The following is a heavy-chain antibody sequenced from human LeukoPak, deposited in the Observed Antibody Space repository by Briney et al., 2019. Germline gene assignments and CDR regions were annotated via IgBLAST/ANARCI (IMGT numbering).Heavy chain of an antibody. V-gene: IGHV1-69*06. J-gene: IGHJ3*02. CDR1: GGAFSSYA. CDR2: IIPIFGTA. Sequence: SVKVSCKASGGAFSSYAISWVRQAPGQGLEWMGGIIPIFGTANYAQKFQGRVTITADTSTSTAYMELRSLKSDDTAVYYCASLKNYYDSSGYLVTDAFDIWGQGTMVTVSS. D-gene: IGHD3-22*01. CDR3: ASLKNYYDSSGYLVTDAFDI.